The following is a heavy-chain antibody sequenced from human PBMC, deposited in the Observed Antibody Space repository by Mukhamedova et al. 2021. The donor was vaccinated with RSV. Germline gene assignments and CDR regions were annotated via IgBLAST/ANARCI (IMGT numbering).Heavy chain of an antibody. V-gene: IGHV3-9*01. CDR3: AKGSIKQPSRAIDY. J-gene: IGHJ4*02. Sequence: VSGISWNSGSIGYADSVKGRFTISRDNAKNSLYLQMNSLRAEDTALYYCAKGSIKQPSRAIDYWGQGTLVTVSS. CDR2: ISWNSGSI. D-gene: IGHD6-13*01.